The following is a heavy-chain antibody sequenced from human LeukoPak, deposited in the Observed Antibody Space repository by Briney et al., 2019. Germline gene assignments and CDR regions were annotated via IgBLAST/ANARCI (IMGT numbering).Heavy chain of an antibody. D-gene: IGHD5-18*01. CDR2: IYYSGTT. V-gene: IGHV4-39*01. CDR1: GDSITSSSYY. J-gene: IGHJ3*02. Sequence: SDPLSLPCTVSGDSITSSSYYWGWIRQPPAKGLDWIASIYYSGTTYYSPSLKSRVTISVDTSKNQFSLKLSSVTAADTAVYYCARPFLIAMVPRDAFDIWGQGTMVTVSS. CDR3: ARPFLIAMVPRDAFDI.